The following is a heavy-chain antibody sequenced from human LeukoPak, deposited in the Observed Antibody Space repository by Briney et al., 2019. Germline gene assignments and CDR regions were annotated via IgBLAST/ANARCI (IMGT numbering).Heavy chain of an antibody. Sequence: GGSLRLSCAASGFTFSSYGMHWVRQAPGKGLEWVAFIRYDGSNKYYADSVKGRFTISRDNSKNTLYLQMNSLRAEDTAVYYCARCPIVGAIPGVWFDPWGQGTLVTVSS. V-gene: IGHV3-30*02. CDR3: ARCPIVGAIPGVWFDP. CDR1: GFTFSSYG. CDR2: IRYDGSNK. D-gene: IGHD1-26*01. J-gene: IGHJ5*02.